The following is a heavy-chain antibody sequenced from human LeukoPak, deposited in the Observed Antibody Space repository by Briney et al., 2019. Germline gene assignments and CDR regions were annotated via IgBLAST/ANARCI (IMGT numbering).Heavy chain of an antibody. J-gene: IGHJ4*02. Sequence: ASVKVSCKASGYTFTSYYMHWVRQAPGQGLEWMGIINPSGGSTSYAQKFQGRVTMTRDMSTSTVYMGLSSLRSEDTAVYYCARESGGGVGFDYWGQGTLVTVSS. CDR1: GYTFTSYY. D-gene: IGHD3-16*01. CDR2: INPSGGST. CDR3: ARESGGGVGFDY. V-gene: IGHV1-46*01.